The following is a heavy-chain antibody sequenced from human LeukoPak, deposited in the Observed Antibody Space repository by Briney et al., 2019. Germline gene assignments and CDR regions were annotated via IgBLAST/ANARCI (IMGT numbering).Heavy chain of an antibody. D-gene: IGHD1-1*01. V-gene: IGHV3-15*01. CDR2: IKSKTDGGTT. CDR3: TTRLHGRTGTTLFDY. Sequence: PGGTLRLSCAASGFTFSSYGMSWVRQAPGRGLEWVGRIKSKTDGGTTDYAAPVKGRFTISRDDSKNTLYLQMNSLKTEDTAVYYCTTRLHGRTGTTLFDYWGQGTLVTVSS. CDR1: GFTFSSYG. J-gene: IGHJ4*02.